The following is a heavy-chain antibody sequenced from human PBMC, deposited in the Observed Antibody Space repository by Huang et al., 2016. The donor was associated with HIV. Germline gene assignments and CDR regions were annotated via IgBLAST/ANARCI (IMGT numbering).Heavy chain of an antibody. CDR3: ARLPGSITMIRGVITDPY. Sequence: QLQLQESGPGLVKPSETLSLTCTVSGGSIRRDNYYWGWIRQPPGKGLVWLGSIHFSGNTYYNTSIKRRVTITVDTSNKHFYLRMRSVTAADTAVYYCARLPGSITMIRGVITDPYWGQGTLVTVSS. D-gene: IGHD3-10*01. CDR1: GGSIRRDNYY. J-gene: IGHJ4*02. CDR2: IHFSGNT. V-gene: IGHV4-39*02.